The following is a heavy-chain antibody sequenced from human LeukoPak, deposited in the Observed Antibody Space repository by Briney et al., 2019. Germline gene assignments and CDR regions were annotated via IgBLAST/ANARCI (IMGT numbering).Heavy chain of an antibody. CDR3: AKGGSRLFLDI. Sequence: GSLRLSCAASGFSFDDYAMSWVRQAPGKGLEWVSGITYNGGSTVYADSVKGRFTISRDNAKNSLYLQMNSLRAEDTAVYYCAKGGSRLFLDIWGQGTMVTVSS. CDR1: GFSFDDYA. V-gene: IGHV3-20*04. J-gene: IGHJ3*02. CDR2: ITYNGGST.